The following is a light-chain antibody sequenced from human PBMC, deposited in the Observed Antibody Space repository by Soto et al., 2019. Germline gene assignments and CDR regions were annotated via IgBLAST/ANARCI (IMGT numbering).Light chain of an antibody. Sequence: DIQMTQSPSTLSASVGDRVIITCRAGQTISSWLAWYQQKPGKAPKLLIYDASTLQSGVPSRYRGSGSGTEFTLTISNLQPEDFATYYCKPFESYSPWTFGQGTKVDIK. V-gene: IGKV1-5*01. CDR3: KPFESYSPWT. CDR1: QTISSW. CDR2: DAS. J-gene: IGKJ1*01.